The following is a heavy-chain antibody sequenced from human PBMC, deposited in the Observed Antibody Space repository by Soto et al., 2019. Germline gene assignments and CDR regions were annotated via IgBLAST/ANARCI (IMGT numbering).Heavy chain of an antibody. V-gene: IGHV4-39*01. CDR1: GGSISSSRYY. J-gene: IGHJ6*02. D-gene: IGHD3-10*01. Sequence: PXETLSLTCTVSGGSISSSRYYWGWIRQPPGKGLKWIGSIYYSGSTYYTPSLMSRVTISVYTFMNPFSLTLSSVTAADTAVYYRARGRSRFYYGSGSYYRNYYYHGMAVWGQGTTLTVSS. CDR3: ARGRSRFYYGSGSYYRNYYYHGMAV. CDR2: IYYSGST.